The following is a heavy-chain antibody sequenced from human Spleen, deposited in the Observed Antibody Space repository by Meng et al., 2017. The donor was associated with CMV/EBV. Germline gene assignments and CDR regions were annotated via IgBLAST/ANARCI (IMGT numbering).Heavy chain of an antibody. CDR3: ARLCFSTENCHGGPV. CDR2: IYPGDSDT. J-gene: IGHJ3*01. V-gene: IGHV5-51*01. D-gene: IGHD2-2*01. Sequence: SGYSFTTYWIGWVRQMPGKGLEWMGIIYPGDSDTRYSPSFQGQVTISADKSITTAYLQWSSLKASDTAMYYCARLCFSTENCHGGPVWGQGTMVTVSS. CDR1: GYSFTTYW.